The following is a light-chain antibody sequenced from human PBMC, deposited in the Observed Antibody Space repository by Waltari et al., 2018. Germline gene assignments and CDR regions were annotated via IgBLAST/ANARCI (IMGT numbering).Light chain of an antibody. CDR1: QDINNW. CDR3: QQYSSYSAVS. Sequence: DIQMTQSPSSVSASVGDTVTITCRASQDINNWLAWFQQKPGKTPKLLISAASSLRSGVPSRFSGSGFGTEFTLTISNLQPEDFARYYCQQYSSYSAVSFGGGTRVEIK. J-gene: IGKJ4*01. CDR2: AAS. V-gene: IGKV1-16*01.